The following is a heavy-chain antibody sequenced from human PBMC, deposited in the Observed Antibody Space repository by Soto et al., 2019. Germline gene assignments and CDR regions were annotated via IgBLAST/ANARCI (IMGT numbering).Heavy chain of an antibody. D-gene: IGHD2-2*03. CDR3: ARDSNTAGYRNSFDP. Sequence: EVQLLESGGGLVQPGGSLRLSCTVSGFNFGSYAMTWVRQAPGKGLEWVAAISISGTRPFYADTVKGRFAVSRDNTGNTLLLHMNRLRVEDTAIYYCARDSNTAGYRNSFDPWGQGTLVIVSS. J-gene: IGHJ5*02. CDR1: GFNFGSYA. CDR2: ISISGTRP. V-gene: IGHV3-23*01.